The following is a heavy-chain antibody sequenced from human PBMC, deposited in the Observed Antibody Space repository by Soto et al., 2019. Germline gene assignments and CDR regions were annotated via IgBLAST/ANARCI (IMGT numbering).Heavy chain of an antibody. CDR1: GGSMRNYF. D-gene: IGHD6-13*01. V-gene: IGHV4-59*01. CDR3: AAGEASSRNLAPYYLDF. CDR2: IHYSGATSFFP. J-gene: IGHJ4*02. Sequence: SDTLSLTCTVSGGSMRNYFWTWIRQPPGKGFEWIGYIHYSGATSFFPSYNPSLRGRVTISEDTSKNQFSLKLLSVTTADTAVYFCAAGEASSRNLAPYYLDFWGQGTLVTVSS.